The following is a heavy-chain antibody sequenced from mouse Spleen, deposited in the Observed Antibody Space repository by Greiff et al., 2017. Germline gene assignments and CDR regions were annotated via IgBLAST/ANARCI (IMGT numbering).Heavy chain of an antibody. CDR1: GYSITSGYY. V-gene: IGHV3-6*01. J-gene: IGHJ1*03. D-gene: IGHD1-1*01. CDR3: AREDYGSSYWYFDV. CDR2: ISYDGSN. Sequence: VQLKQSGPGLVKPSQSLSLTCSVTGYSITSGYYWNWIRQPPGNKLEWMGFISYDGSNNYNPSLKNRISITRDTSKNQLFLKLNSVTTEDTATYYCAREDYGSSYWYFDVWGTGTTVTVSS.